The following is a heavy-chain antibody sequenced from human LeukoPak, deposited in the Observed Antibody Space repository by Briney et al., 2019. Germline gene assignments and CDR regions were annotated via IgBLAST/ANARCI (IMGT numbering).Heavy chain of an antibody. Sequence: GASVKVSCKASGGTFSSYAISWVRQAPGQGLEWMGRIIPILGIANYAQKFQGRVTITADKSTSTAYMALSSLRSEDTAVYYCARDDWSHPDDAFDIWGQGTMVTVSS. CDR2: IIPILGIA. CDR1: GGTFSSYA. V-gene: IGHV1-69*04. CDR3: ARDDWSHPDDAFDI. D-gene: IGHD3-9*01. J-gene: IGHJ3*02.